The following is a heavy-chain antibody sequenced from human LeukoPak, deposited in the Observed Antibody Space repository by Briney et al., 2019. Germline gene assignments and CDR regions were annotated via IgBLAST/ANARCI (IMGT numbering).Heavy chain of an antibody. J-gene: IGHJ4*02. CDR3: ARDRAGYSYGPFDY. D-gene: IGHD5-18*01. CDR2: IFSSGNN. Sequence: SETLSLTCTVSGYSITSAYYWGWIRQPAGKGLDWIGRIFSSGNNKYNPSLKSRVIMSVDTSKNQFSLKLTSVTAADTAVYYCARDRAGYSYGPFDYWGQGTLVTVSS. CDR1: GYSITSAYY. V-gene: IGHV4-4*07.